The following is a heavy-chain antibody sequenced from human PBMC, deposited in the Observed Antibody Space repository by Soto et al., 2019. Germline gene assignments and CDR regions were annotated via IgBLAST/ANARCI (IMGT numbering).Heavy chain of an antibody. J-gene: IGHJ4*02. CDR1: GYTFTNYA. CDR2: ISAADGNI. V-gene: IGHV1-3*01. D-gene: IGHD1-1*01. Sequence: GASVKVSCKASGYTFTNYAIHWVRQAPGQSLEWMGWISAADGNIRYSEKFQGRVTISTDTSASTASMELSTLRSEDTAVYYCARDRVVQRERSFDYWGRGTLVTVSS. CDR3: ARDRVVQRERSFDY.